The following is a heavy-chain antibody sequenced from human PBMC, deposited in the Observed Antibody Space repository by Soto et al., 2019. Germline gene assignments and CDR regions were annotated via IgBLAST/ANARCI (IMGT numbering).Heavy chain of an antibody. CDR3: ARDSRDFWSGYPFDY. V-gene: IGHV3-21*01. J-gene: IGHJ4*02. CDR2: ISSSSSYI. D-gene: IGHD3-3*01. Sequence: PGGSLRLSCAASGFTFSSYSMNWVRQAPGKGLEWVSSISSSSSYIYYADSVKGRFTISRDNAKNSLYLQMNSLRAEDTAVYYCARDSRDFWSGYPFDYWGQGTLVTVSS. CDR1: GFTFSSYS.